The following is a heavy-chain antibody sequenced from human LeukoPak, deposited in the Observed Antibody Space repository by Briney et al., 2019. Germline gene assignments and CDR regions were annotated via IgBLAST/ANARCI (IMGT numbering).Heavy chain of an antibody. D-gene: IGHD6-13*01. CDR2: ISSSSSSYI. CDR3: ARDKEQQPAKYNWFDP. Sequence: GGSLRLSCAASGFDFSTYAINWVRQAPGKGLEWVSSISSSSSSYIYYADSVKGRFTISRDNAKNSLYLQMNSLRAEDTAVYYCARDKEQQPAKYNWFDPWGQGTLVTVSS. CDR1: GFDFSTYA. V-gene: IGHV3-21*01. J-gene: IGHJ5*02.